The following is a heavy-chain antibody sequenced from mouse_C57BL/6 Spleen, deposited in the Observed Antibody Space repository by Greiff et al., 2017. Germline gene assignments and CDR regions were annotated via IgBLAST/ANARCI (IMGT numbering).Heavy chain of an antibody. V-gene: IGHV1-20*01. CDR2: INPYNGDT. Sequence: EVHLVESGPELVKPGDSVKISCKASGYSFTGYFMNWVMQSHGKSLEWIGRINPYNGDTFYNQKFKGKATLTVDKSSSTANMELRSLTSEDSAVYFCVYDGYRYAMDYWGQGTSVTVSS. J-gene: IGHJ4*01. CDR1: GYSFTGYF. D-gene: IGHD2-3*01. CDR3: VYDGYRYAMDY.